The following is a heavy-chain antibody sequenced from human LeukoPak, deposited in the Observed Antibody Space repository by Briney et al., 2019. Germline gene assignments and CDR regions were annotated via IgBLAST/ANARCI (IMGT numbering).Heavy chain of an antibody. Sequence: AGGSLRPSCAASGSTFSSYNINWVRQAPGKGLEWVSYVSSGSGTIYYADSVKGRFTISRDNAKNSLFLQMNNLRAEDTAVYYCAALRGLQNWYFDLWGRGTLVTVSS. V-gene: IGHV3-48*01. CDR2: VSSGSGTI. CDR1: GSTFSSYN. J-gene: IGHJ2*01. CDR3: AALRGLQNWYFDL. D-gene: IGHD4-17*01.